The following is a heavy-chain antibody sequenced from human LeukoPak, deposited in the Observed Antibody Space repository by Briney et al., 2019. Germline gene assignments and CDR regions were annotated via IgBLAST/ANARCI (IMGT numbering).Heavy chain of an antibody. CDR2: ISGSGGST. J-gene: IGHJ4*02. V-gene: IGHV3-23*01. Sequence: PGGSLRLSCAASGFTFSSYAMSWVRRAPGKGLEWVSAISGSGGSTYYADSVKGRFTISRDNSKNTLYLQMNSLRAEDTAVYYCAKLSGYSYGHWGDYWGQGTLVTVSS. D-gene: IGHD5-18*01. CDR3: AKLSGYSYGHWGDY. CDR1: GFTFSSYA.